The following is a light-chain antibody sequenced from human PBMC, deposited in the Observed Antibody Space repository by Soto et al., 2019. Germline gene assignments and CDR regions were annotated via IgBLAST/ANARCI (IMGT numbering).Light chain of an antibody. CDR2: GAS. CDR3: QQYGSSGT. V-gene: IGKV3-20*01. CDR1: QSVSIL. J-gene: IGKJ1*01. Sequence: VXPXXPXPXXXXPRERATLSCRASQSVSILLAWYQQKPGQAPRLLIYGASNRATGIPDRFSGSGSGTDFTLTISRLEPEDFAVYYCQQYGSSGTFGQGTKVDIK.